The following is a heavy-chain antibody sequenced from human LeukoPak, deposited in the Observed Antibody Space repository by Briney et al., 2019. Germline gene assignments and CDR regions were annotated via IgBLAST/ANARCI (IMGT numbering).Heavy chain of an antibody. Sequence: SETLSLTCTVSGGSIRSYYWSWIRQPPGKGLEWIGYIHYTGSTNYNPSLKNRVPISVDTSKNQFSLQLSSVTATDTAVYFCARHSSSWYPDYWGQGTLVNVSS. CDR1: GGSIRSYY. V-gene: IGHV4-59*08. J-gene: IGHJ4*02. CDR3: ARHSSSWYPDY. CDR2: IHYTGST. D-gene: IGHD6-13*01.